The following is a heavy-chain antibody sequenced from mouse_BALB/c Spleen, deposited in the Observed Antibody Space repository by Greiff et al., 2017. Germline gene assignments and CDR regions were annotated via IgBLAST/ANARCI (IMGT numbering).Heavy chain of an antibody. D-gene: IGHD6-1*01. CDR3: ARALNRGNYAMDY. CDR2: IDPSNSET. V-gene: IGHV1S127*01. CDR1: GYTFTSYW. Sequence: VKLMESGPELVRPGASVKMSCKASGYTFTSYWMHWVKQRPGQGLEWIGMIDPSNSETRLNQKFKDKATLNVDKSSNTAYMQLSSLTSEDSAVYYCARALNRGNYAMDYWGQGTSVTVSS. J-gene: IGHJ4*01.